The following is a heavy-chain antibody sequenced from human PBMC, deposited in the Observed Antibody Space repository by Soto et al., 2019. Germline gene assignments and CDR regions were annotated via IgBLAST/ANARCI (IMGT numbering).Heavy chain of an antibody. CDR2: ISYDGSNK. CDR3: ARDAAGSPYYYYGMDV. V-gene: IGHV3-30-3*01. Sequence: GGSLRLSCAASGFTFSSYAMHWLRQAPGKGLEWVAVISYDGSNKYYADSVKGRFTISRDNSKNTLYLQMNSLRAEDTAVYYCARDAAGSPYYYYGMDVWGQGTTVTVSS. D-gene: IGHD6-13*01. J-gene: IGHJ6*02. CDR1: GFTFSSYA.